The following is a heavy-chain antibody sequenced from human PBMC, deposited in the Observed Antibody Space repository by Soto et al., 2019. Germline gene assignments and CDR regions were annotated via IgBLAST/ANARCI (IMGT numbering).Heavy chain of an antibody. CDR1: GFTFSSYS. Sequence: GESLKISCAASGFTFSSYSMNWVRQAPGKGLEWVSSISSSSSYIYYADSVKGRFTISRDNAKNSLYLQMNSLRAEDTAVYYCASSYSNYYFDYWGQGTLVTVSS. CDR2: ISSSSSYI. J-gene: IGHJ4*02. V-gene: IGHV3-21*01. CDR3: ASSYSNYYFDY. D-gene: IGHD4-4*01.